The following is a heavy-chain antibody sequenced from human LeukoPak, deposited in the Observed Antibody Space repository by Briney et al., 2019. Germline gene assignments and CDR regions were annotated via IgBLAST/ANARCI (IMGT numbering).Heavy chain of an antibody. CDR3: AKASPTYHDY. Sequence: GGSLRLSCAASGFTFSSYWMSWVRQAPGKGLEWVANIKQDGSEKYYVDSVKGRFTISRDNSKNTLYLQMNSLRAEDTAVYYCAKASPTYHDYWGQGTLVTVSS. V-gene: IGHV3-7*01. CDR1: GFTFSSYW. J-gene: IGHJ4*02. D-gene: IGHD2-2*01. CDR2: IKQDGSEK.